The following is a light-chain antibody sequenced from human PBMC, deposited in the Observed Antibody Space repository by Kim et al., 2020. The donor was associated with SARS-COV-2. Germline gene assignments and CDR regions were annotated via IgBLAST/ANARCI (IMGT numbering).Light chain of an antibody. CDR1: QSISTW. J-gene: IGKJ1*01. Sequence: AVGDRVTITCRASQSISTWLAWYQQKPGKAPKLLIFKASSLQTRVPSRFSGSGSGTEFTLTISSLQPDDFATYYCQQYSHFSRTFGQGTKVDIK. CDR2: KAS. CDR3: QQYSHFSRT. V-gene: IGKV1-5*01.